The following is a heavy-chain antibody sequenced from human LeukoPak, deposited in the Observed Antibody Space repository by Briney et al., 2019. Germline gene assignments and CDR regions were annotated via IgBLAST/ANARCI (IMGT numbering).Heavy chain of an antibody. D-gene: IGHD1-26*01. CDR1: GYTFTDYY. J-gene: IGHJ6*03. CDR2: VDPEDGET. V-gene: IGHV1-69-2*01. CDR3: ATGVLPSGSYPVDYYYYMDV. Sequence: ASVKISCKASGYTFTDYYMHWVQRAPGKGLEWMGRVDPEDGETIYAEKFQGRVTITADTSTDTAYMELSSLRSEDTAVYYCATGVLPSGSYPVDYYYYMDVWGKGTTVTVSS.